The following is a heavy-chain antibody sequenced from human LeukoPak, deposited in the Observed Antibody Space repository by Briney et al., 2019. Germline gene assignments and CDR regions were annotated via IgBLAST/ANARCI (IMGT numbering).Heavy chain of an antibody. CDR3: ARGRYLTTLGGAAAGFLDY. CDR1: GGSFSGYY. V-gene: IGHV4-34*01. J-gene: IGHJ4*02. CDR2: INHSGST. D-gene: IGHD6-13*01. Sequence: SETLSLTCGVYGGSFSGYYWNWIRQSPGKGLEWIGEINHSGSTNYNPSLKSRVTMSVDTSQKQFSLRLTSVRAADTTVSYCARGRYLTTLGGAAAGFLDYWGQGTVVTVSS.